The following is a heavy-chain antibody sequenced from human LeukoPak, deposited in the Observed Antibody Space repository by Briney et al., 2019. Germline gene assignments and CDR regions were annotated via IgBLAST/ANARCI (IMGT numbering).Heavy chain of an antibody. CDR3: ARHYHTDVQASFGY. CDR2: IYYSGST. D-gene: IGHD3-16*02. V-gene: IGHV4-39*01. J-gene: IGHJ4*02. Sequence: PSETLSLTCTVSGVSISSRSYYWGWIRQPPGKGLEWIGSIYYSGSTYYNPSLKSRVTMSVDTSQNHFSLRLSSVTAADTAVYYCARHYHTDVQASFGYWGQGTLVTVSS. CDR1: GVSISSRSYY.